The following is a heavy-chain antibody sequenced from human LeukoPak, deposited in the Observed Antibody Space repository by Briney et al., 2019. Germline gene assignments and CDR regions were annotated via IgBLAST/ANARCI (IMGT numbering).Heavy chain of an antibody. J-gene: IGHJ4*02. D-gene: IGHD1-14*01. CDR1: GYTFTSYD. V-gene: IGHV1-8*01. CDR3: ARVGENHPALDY. Sequence: GASVKVSCKASGYTFTSYDINWVRQATGQGLEWMGWMNPNSGNTGYAQKFQGRITMTRNTSISTGYMELSSLRSEDTAVYYCARVGENHPALDYWGQGTLVTVSS. CDR2: MNPNSGNT.